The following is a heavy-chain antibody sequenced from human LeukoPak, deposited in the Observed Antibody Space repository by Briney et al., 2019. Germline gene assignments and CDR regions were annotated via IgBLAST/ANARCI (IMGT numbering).Heavy chain of an antibody. CDR2: IRKKASKYTT. Sequence: GGSLRLSCAASGFTFSDHYMDWVRQAPGKGLEWLGRIRKKASKYTTEYAASVKGRFTISRDDSKNSLYLQMNSLRIEDTAVYYCVRAGGRSSPFDYWGQGTLVTVSS. J-gene: IGHJ4*02. CDR1: GFTFSDHY. D-gene: IGHD3-16*01. CDR3: VRAGGRSSPFDY. V-gene: IGHV3-72*01.